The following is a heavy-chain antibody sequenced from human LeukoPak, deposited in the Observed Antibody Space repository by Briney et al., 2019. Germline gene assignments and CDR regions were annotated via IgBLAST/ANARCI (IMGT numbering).Heavy chain of an antibody. D-gene: IGHD1-26*01. CDR3: ARDAEDSVEDYYSGSYY. CDR2: ISSSSSTI. Sequence: PGGSLRLSCAASGFTFSSYSMNCVRDAPGRGLECGSYISSSSSTIYYADSVRGTFTISRDNDKNSLYLQMNSMSADDTAVYYRARDAEDSVEDYYSGSYYWGQGTLVTVSS. CDR1: GFTFSSYS. V-gene: IGHV3-48*04. J-gene: IGHJ4*02.